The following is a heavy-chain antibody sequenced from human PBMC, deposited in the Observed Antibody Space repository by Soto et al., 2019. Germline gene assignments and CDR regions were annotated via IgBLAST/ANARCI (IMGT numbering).Heavy chain of an antibody. CDR1: GYSFTSYW. V-gene: IGHV5-10-1*01. CDR3: ARPAYYDILTGTPVPGGMDV. Sequence: PGESLKISCKGSGYSFTSYWISWVRQMPGKGLEWMGRIDPSDSYTNYSPSFQGHVTISADKSISTAYLQWSSLKASDTAMYYCARPAYYDILTGTPVPGGMDVWGQGTTVTVSS. J-gene: IGHJ6*02. D-gene: IGHD3-9*01. CDR2: IDPSDSYT.